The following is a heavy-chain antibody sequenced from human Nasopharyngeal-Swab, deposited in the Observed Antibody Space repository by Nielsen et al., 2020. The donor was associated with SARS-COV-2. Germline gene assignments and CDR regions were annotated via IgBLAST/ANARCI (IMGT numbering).Heavy chain of an antibody. CDR2: IWYDGSEK. V-gene: IGHV3-33*01. CDR1: RFTFSSYG. Sequence: GGSLGLSCAASRFTFSSYGMHWVRQAPGKGLEWVAVIWYDGSEKYYADSVKGRFTISRDNSNNTLYLQMNSLRAEDTAVYYCARNPSSGVIVPAAMLYWGQGTLVTVSS. CDR3: ARNPSSGVIVPAAMLY. D-gene: IGHD2-2*01. J-gene: IGHJ4*02.